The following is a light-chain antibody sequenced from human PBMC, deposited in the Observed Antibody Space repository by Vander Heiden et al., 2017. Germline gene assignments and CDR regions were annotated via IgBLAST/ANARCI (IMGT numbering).Light chain of an antibody. Sequence: DIQMTQSPSTLSASVGDRVTINCRASQSISSWLAWYQQKPGKAPKLLIYDASRWESGVPSRFSGSGSGTEFTRTISSLQPDDFATYYCQQYNSYWTFGQGTKVEIK. CDR2: DAS. CDR1: QSISSW. J-gene: IGKJ1*01. CDR3: QQYNSYWT. V-gene: IGKV1-5*01.